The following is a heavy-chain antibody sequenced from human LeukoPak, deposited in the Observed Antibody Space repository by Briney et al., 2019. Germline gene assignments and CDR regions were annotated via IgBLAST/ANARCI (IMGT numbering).Heavy chain of an antibody. D-gene: IGHD2-15*01. V-gene: IGHV4-61*02. CDR3: ASRSLGYCSGGSCYSDY. Sequence: SQTLSLTCTVSGGSISSGSYYWSWIRQPAGKGLGWIGRIYTSGSTNYNPSLKSRVTISVDMSKNQFSLKLSSVTAADTAVYYCASRSLGYCSGGSCYSDYWGQGTLVTVSS. J-gene: IGHJ4*02. CDR2: IYTSGST. CDR1: GGSISSGSYY.